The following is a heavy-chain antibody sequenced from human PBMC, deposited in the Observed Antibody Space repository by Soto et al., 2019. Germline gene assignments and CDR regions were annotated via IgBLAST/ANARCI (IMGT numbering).Heavy chain of an antibody. CDR3: ASNACIVVVPAAMTLNWFDP. Sequence: QLQLQESGPGLVKPSETLSLTCTVSGGSISSSSYYWGWMRQPPGKGLEWIGSIYYSGSTYYNPSLKRRVTISVDTSKNQFSLKLSSVTAADTAVYYCASNACIVVVPAAMTLNWFDPWGQGTLVTVSS. CDR1: GGSISSSSYY. CDR2: IYYSGST. J-gene: IGHJ5*02. D-gene: IGHD2-2*01. V-gene: IGHV4-39*01.